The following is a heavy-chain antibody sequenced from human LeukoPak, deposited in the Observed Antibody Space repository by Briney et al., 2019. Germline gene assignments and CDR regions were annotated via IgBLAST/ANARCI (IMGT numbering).Heavy chain of an antibody. V-gene: IGHV4-34*01. CDR2: INQSGST. D-gene: IGHD3-10*01. CDR1: GGSFSDYD. CDR3: AKSNGYGLIDI. Sequence: SETLSLTCAVYGGSFSDYDWSWIRQPPGKGLEWIGEINQSGSTNCAPPLKSRVSMSIDTSKSQFSLNLRSVTAADTAVYYCAKSNGYGLIDIWGQGTMVTVSS. J-gene: IGHJ3*02.